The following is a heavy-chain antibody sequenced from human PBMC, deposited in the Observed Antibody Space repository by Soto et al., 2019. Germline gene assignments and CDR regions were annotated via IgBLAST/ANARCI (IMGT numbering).Heavy chain of an antibody. CDR2: INPNSGGT. CDR3: ARDRWEPPFYYYYGMDV. CDR1: GYTFTGYY. V-gene: IGHV1-2*02. Sequence: GASVKVSCKASGYTFTGYYMHWVRQAPGQGLEWMGWINPNSGGTNYAQKFQGRVTMTRDTSISTAYMELSRLRSDDTAVYYCARDRWEPPFYYYYGMDVWGQGTTFTVAS. D-gene: IGHD1-26*01. J-gene: IGHJ6*02.